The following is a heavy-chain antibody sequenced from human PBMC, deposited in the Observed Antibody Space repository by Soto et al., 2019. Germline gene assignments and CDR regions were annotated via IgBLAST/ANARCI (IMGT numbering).Heavy chain of an antibody. V-gene: IGHV1-3*01. CDR2: INAGNGNT. Sequence: GASVKVSCKASGYAFTSYAMHWVRQAPGQRLEWMGWINAGNGNTKYSQKFQGRVTITRDTSASTAYMELSSLRSEDTAVYYCAREVVAASGPGFDPWGQGTLVTVSS. D-gene: IGHD2-15*01. CDR3: AREVVAASGPGFDP. CDR1: GYAFTSYA. J-gene: IGHJ5*02.